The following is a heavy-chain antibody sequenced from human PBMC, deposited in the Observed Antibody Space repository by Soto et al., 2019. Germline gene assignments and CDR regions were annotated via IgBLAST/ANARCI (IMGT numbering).Heavy chain of an antibody. CDR2: IIPRFRTA. CDR1: GGTFSSYT. D-gene: IGHD3-16*01. J-gene: IGHJ3*02. V-gene: IGHV1-69*01. CDR3: AGNLRGSYTRGAFDI. Sequence: QEQLVQSGAEVKKPGSSVKVSCTPSGGTFSSYTISWVRQAPGHGLQWMGGIIPRFRTANYAQKFQDRIAITADESGTTAYMERSSLTSEDTAVYYCAGNLRGSYTRGAFDIWGQGTMVTFSS.